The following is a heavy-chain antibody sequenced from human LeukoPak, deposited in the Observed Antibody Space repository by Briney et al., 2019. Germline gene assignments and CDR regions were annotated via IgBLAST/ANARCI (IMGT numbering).Heavy chain of an antibody. V-gene: IGHV3-21*01. CDR2: ISSSSAYI. CDR1: GFTFSSYG. Sequence: GGSLRLSCAASGFTFSSYGINWVRQAPGKGLEWVSSISSSSAYIYYADSVKGRFTISRDNSKNSLYLQMNSLRAEDTAVYYCARTMRPILTGYYSLDYWGQGTLVTVSS. D-gene: IGHD3-9*01. J-gene: IGHJ4*02. CDR3: ARTMRPILTGYYSLDY.